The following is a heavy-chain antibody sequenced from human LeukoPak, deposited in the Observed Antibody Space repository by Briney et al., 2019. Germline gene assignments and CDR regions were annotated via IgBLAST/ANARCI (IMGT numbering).Heavy chain of an antibody. J-gene: IGHJ2*01. V-gene: IGHV3-7*03. CDR2: IKHDGSED. CDR1: GFTFSNYW. Sequence: GGSLRLSCAASGFTFSNYWMTWVRQAPGKGLEWVANIKHDGSEDYYLDSVKGRFTISRDNSKNTLYLQMNSLRAEDTAVYYCAKAPRFWYFDLWGRGTLVTVSS. CDR3: AKAPRFWYFDL.